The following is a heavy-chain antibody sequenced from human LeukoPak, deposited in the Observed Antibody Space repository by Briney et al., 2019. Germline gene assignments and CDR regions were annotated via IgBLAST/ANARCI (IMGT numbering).Heavy chain of an antibody. CDR2: ISVDGSAT. Sequence: GGSLRLSCAASGFTFSTYWMSWVRQAPGKGLEWLAAISVDGSATNYADSVKGRFTISRDNSKDTLFLQMNSLRLEDSAVYYCARDFGYWGQGILVTVSS. CDR1: GFTFSTYW. V-gene: IGHV3-30*03. CDR3: ARDFGY. J-gene: IGHJ4*02.